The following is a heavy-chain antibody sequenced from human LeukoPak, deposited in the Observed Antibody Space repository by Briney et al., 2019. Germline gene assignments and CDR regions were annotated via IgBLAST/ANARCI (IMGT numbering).Heavy chain of an antibody. Sequence: ASVKVSCKASGGTFSSYAISWVRQAPGQGLEWMGRIIPILGIANYAQKFQGRVTITADKSTSTAYMELSSLRSEDTAVYYCARGLQFDYYYYGMDVWGQGTTVTVSS. CDR2: IIPILGIA. D-gene: IGHD2-15*01. CDR1: GGTFSSYA. CDR3: ARGLQFDYYYYGMDV. V-gene: IGHV1-69*04. J-gene: IGHJ6*02.